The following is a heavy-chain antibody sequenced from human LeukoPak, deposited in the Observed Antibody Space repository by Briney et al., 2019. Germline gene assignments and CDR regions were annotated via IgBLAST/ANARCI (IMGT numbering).Heavy chain of an antibody. CDR3: ARLYYYGSGSSYAFDI. V-gene: IGHV6-1*01. CDR2: TYCRSKWYN. J-gene: IGHJ3*02. D-gene: IGHD3-10*01. CDR1: GDSVSSNSAA. Sequence: SQTLSLTCAISGDSVSSNSAAWNWIRQSPSRGLEWLGRTYCRSKWYNDYAVSVKSRITINPDTSKNQFSLQLNSVTPEDTAVYHCARLYYYGSGSSYAFDIWGQGTMVTVSS.